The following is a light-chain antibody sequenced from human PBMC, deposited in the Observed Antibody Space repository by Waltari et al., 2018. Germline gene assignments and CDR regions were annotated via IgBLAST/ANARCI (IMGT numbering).Light chain of an antibody. CDR1: TTDAGAYNF. CDR2: EVN. J-gene: IGLJ3*02. V-gene: IGLV2-14*01. CDR3: CSHSSSSTLVL. Sequence: QSALTQPAPVSGSPGQSITLSCTGTTTDAGAYNFVPWYQQHPGEVPKLLIYEVNNRPSGVSDRFSGSRSGNTASLTISGLLAEDEADYYCCSHSSSSTLVLFGGGTKVTVL.